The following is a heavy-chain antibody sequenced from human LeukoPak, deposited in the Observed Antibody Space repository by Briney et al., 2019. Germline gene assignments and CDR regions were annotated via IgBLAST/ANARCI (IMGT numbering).Heavy chain of an antibody. CDR3: ARAACSSTSCYGDYYYYMDV. J-gene: IGHJ6*03. Sequence: SQTLSLTCTVSGGSISSGSYYWSWIRQPAGKGLEWIGRIYTSRSTNYNPSLKSRVTISVDTSKNQFSLKLSSVTAADTAVYYCARAACSSTSCYGDYYYYMDVWGKGTTVTVSS. CDR1: GGSISSGSYY. V-gene: IGHV4-61*02. CDR2: IYTSRST. D-gene: IGHD2-2*01.